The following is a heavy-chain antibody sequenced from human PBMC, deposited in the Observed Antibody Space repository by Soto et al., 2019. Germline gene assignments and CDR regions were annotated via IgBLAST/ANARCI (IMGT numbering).Heavy chain of an antibody. Sequence: ASVKVSCKASGYTFTSYGISWVRQAPGQGLEWMGWISAYNGNTNYAQKLQGRVTMTTDTSTSTAYMELRSLRSDDTAVYYCARVVRQYYYDSSGYYAPYYYYGMDVWG. D-gene: IGHD3-22*01. CDR1: GYTFTSYG. CDR2: ISAYNGNT. V-gene: IGHV1-18*04. J-gene: IGHJ6*02. CDR3: ARVVRQYYYDSSGYYAPYYYYGMDV.